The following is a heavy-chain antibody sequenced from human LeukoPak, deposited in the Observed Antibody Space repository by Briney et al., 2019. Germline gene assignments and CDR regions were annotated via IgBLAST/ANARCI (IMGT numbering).Heavy chain of an antibody. D-gene: IGHD2-2*01. Sequence: GASVKVSCKASGYTFTGYYMHWVRQAPGQGLEWMGWINPNSGGTNYAQKFQGRVTMTRDTSISTAYMGLSRPRSDDTAVYYCARDRLVGLVPADNDAFDIWGQGTMVTVSS. J-gene: IGHJ3*02. CDR1: GYTFTGYY. CDR2: INPNSGGT. V-gene: IGHV1-2*02. CDR3: ARDRLVGLVPADNDAFDI.